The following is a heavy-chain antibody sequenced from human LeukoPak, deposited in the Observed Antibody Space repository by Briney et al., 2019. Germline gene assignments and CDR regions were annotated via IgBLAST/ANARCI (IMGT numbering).Heavy chain of an antibody. CDR2: INPNSGGT. D-gene: IGHD5-12*01. V-gene: IGHV1-2*02. Sequence: ASVTLSFTASGYTFTFYNMHWVWHAPGQGLGWTGWINPNSGGTNYAQKFQGRVTMTRDTSISTAYMELSRLRSDDTAVYYCARDDVATSVVFDYWGQGTLVTVSS. CDR1: GYTFTFYN. J-gene: IGHJ4*02. CDR3: ARDDVATSVVFDY.